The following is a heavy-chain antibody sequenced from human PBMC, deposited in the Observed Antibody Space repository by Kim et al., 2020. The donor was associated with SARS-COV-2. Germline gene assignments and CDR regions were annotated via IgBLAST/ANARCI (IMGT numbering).Heavy chain of an antibody. CDR2: IKSEAVGRTL. D-gene: IGHD1-26*01. J-gene: IGHJ4*01. Sequence: GGSLRLSCVASAFIFSEYWMHWVRQGPGKGLVWVGRIKSEAVGRTLAYAVNVRGRFAISSADITLTLQLHMTSLKIEAAGCCYSAPLGVYDEGRAFDY. CDR1: AFIFSEYW. CDR3: APLGVYDEGRAFDY. V-gene: IGHV3-15*07.